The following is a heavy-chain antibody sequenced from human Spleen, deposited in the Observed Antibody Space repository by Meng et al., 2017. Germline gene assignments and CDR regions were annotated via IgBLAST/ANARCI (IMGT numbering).Heavy chain of an antibody. J-gene: IGHJ4*02. CDR1: GGSISSSNW. Sequence: QVRLQESGPGLVKPSGTLPLTCTVSGGSISSSNWWSWVRQPPGKGLEWIGEIYHTGSINYNSSLKSRVTISLDKSKNQFSLKLSSVTAADTAVYYCARVGGSGSPTDYWGQGTLVTVSS. D-gene: IGHD1-26*01. CDR2: IYHTGSI. CDR3: ARVGGSGSPTDY. V-gene: IGHV4-4*02.